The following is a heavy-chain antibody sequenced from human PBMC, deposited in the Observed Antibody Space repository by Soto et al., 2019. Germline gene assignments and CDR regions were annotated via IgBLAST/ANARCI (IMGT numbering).Heavy chain of an antibody. CDR2: ISSSGGST. CDR3: AKDCCGNSLFDY. J-gene: IGHJ4*02. D-gene: IGHD2-21*02. Sequence: QVQLVESGGGLVKPGGSLRLSCAASGFTFSDYYMSWIRQAPGKGLEWVSYISSSGGSTYYADSVKGRFTISRDNSKNTLYLQMNSLRAEDTAVYYCAKDCCGNSLFDYWGQGTLVTVSS. V-gene: IGHV3-11*01. CDR1: GFTFSDYY.